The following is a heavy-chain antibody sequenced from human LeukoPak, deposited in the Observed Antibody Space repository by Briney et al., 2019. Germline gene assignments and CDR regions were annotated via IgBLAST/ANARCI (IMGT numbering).Heavy chain of an antibody. CDR3: ARDRGSYDSSGYWTGGY. V-gene: IGHV3-21*01. D-gene: IGHD3-22*01. Sequence: GGSLRLSCAASGFTFSSYSMNWVRQAPGKGLEWVSSISSSSYIYYSDSVKGRFTISRGNAKNSLYLQMNSLRAEDTAVYYCARDRGSYDSSGYWTGGYWGQRTLVTVSS. CDR2: ISSSSYI. CDR1: GFTFSSYS. J-gene: IGHJ4*02.